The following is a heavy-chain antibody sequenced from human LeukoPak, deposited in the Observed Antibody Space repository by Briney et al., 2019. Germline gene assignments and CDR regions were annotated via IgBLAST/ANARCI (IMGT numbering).Heavy chain of an antibody. CDR1: GFIFSSYD. CDR3: ARGESFAFDV. J-gene: IGHJ3*01. Sequence: GSLRLSCVGSGFIFSSYDMGWVRQAPGKGMEWGSSISRGGDRTDYEDSVKGGLTISRDNARKRMYLQMNRLRAEDTAVYYCARGESFAFDVWGQGTMVTVSS. V-gene: IGHV3-23*01. CDR2: ISRGGDRT.